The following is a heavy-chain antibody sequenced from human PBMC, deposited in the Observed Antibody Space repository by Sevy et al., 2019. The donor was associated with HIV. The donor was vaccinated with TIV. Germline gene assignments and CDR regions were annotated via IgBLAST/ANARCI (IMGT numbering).Heavy chain of an antibody. CDR1: GYTFTSYA. D-gene: IGHD5-18*01. CDR2: INAGNGNT. J-gene: IGHJ6*03. Sequence: ASVKVSCKASGYTFTSYAMHWVRQAPGQRLEWMGWINAGNGNTKYSQKFQGRVTITRDTSASTAYMELSSLRYEDTAVYYCAGGYSYGSDYYYYYYMDVWGKGTTVTVSS. CDR3: AGGYSYGSDYYYYYYMDV. V-gene: IGHV1-3*01.